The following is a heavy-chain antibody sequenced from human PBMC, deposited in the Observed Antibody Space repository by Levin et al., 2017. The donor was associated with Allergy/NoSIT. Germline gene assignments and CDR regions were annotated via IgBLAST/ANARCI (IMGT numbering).Heavy chain of an antibody. D-gene: IGHD2-15*01. V-gene: IGHV3-23*01. CDR1: GFTFSSYA. J-gene: IGHJ1*01. Sequence: PGGSLRLSCAASGFTFSSYAMSWVRQAPGTGLRWVSAISGSGGGTYYADSVKGRFTISRDNSKNTLFLQMNSLRAEDTAVYYCAQRDIGGSEYFQRWGQGTLVTVSS. CDR2: ISGSGGGT. CDR3: AQRDIGGSEYFQR.